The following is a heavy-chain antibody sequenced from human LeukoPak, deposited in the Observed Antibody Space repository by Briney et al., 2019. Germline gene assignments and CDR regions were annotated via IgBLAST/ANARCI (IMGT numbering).Heavy chain of an antibody. J-gene: IGHJ6*03. CDR2: IRSEPNSYAT. D-gene: IGHD1-26*01. CDR1: GFTFSDFV. Sequence: GGSLKLSCSASGFTFSDFVINWVRQAPGKGLEWVGRIRSEPNSYATAYAASVKGRFTISREDSKNTMYLQMNSLKTEDTAVYYCTRSGNYYYYMDVWGKGTTVAVSS. V-gene: IGHV3-73*01. CDR3: TRSGNYYYYMDV.